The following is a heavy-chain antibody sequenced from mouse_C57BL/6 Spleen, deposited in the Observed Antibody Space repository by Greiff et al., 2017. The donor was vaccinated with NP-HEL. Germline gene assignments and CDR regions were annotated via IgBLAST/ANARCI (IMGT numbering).Heavy chain of an antibody. Sequence: VQLQQSGPVLVKPGASVKMSCKASGYTFTDYYMNWVKQSHGKSLEWIGVINPYNGGTSYNQKFKGKATLTVDKSSSTAYMELNSLTSEDSAVYYCARKNYGGSYGYFDYWGQGTTLTVSS. CDR3: ARKNYGGSYGYFDY. V-gene: IGHV1-19*01. CDR1: GYTFTDYY. D-gene: IGHD1-1*01. CDR2: INPYNGGT. J-gene: IGHJ2*01.